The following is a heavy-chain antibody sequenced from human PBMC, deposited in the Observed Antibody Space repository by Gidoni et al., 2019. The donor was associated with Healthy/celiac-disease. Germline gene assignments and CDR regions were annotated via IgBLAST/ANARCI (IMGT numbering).Heavy chain of an antibody. CDR3: ARDINPVGGERYFDL. CDR2: IGTAGDT. J-gene: IGHJ2*01. Sequence: EVQLVESGGGLVQPGGSLRLSCAASGFTFSSYDMHWGRQATGKGLEWVSAIGTAGDTYYPGSVKGRFTISRENAKNSLYLQMNSLRAGDTAVYYCARDINPVGGERYFDLWGRGTLVTVSS. D-gene: IGHD3-16*01. CDR1: GFTFSSYD. V-gene: IGHV3-13*04.